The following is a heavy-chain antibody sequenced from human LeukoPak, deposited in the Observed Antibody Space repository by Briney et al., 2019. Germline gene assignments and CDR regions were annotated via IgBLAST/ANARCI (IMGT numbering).Heavy chain of an antibody. CDR3: ARAGYSGYDSGGYYFDY. CDR1: GFTFGSYA. D-gene: IGHD5-12*01. CDR2: ISYDGSNK. J-gene: IGHJ4*02. V-gene: IGHV3-30-3*01. Sequence: GGSLRLSCAASGFTFGSYAMHWVRQAPGKGLEWVAVISYDGSNKYYADSVKGRFTISRDNSKNTLYLQMNSLRAEDTAVYYCARAGYSGYDSGGYYFDYWGQGTLVTVSS.